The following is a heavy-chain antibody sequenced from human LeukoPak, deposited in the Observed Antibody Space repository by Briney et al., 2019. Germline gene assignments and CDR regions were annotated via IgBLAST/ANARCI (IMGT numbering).Heavy chain of an antibody. Sequence: PAGSLRLSCAASGFSFSSYSMNWVRQAAGKGLEWVSSISSSSSYIYYADSVKGRFTISRDNAKNSLYLQMNSLRAEDTAVYYCARAGALSVDYYYYYMDVWGKGTTVTVSS. CDR2: ISSSSSYI. CDR1: GFSFSSYS. D-gene: IGHD5/OR15-5a*01. V-gene: IGHV3-21*01. J-gene: IGHJ6*03. CDR3: ARAGALSVDYYYYYMDV.